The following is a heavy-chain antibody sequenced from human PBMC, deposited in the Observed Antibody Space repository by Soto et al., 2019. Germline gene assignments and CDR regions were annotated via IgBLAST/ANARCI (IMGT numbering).Heavy chain of an antibody. V-gene: IGHV1-69*13. D-gene: IGHD4-17*01. J-gene: IGHJ5*02. CDR3: ASFNDCGDYVWFDP. CDR2: IIPIFGTA. Sequence: SVKVSCKASGGTFSSYAISWVRQAPGQGLEWMGGIIPIFGTANYAQKFQGRVTITADESTSTAYMELSSLRSEDTAVYYCASFNDCGDYVWFDPWGKGPLVTVSS. CDR1: GGTFSSYA.